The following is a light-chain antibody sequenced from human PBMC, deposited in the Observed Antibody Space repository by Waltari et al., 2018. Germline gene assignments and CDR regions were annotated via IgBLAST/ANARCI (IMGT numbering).Light chain of an antibody. CDR1: QRINNW. CDR3: QQADSFPVT. Sequence: LQKTQSPPSPPASVCARVAITCRASQRINNWLARYQQKPGKAPKLLIYFSSSLQSGVPSRFSGSGSGTDFTLTISSLQPEDFATYYCQQADSFPVTFGQGTRLEIK. J-gene: IGKJ5*01. CDR2: FSS. V-gene: IGKV1-12*01.